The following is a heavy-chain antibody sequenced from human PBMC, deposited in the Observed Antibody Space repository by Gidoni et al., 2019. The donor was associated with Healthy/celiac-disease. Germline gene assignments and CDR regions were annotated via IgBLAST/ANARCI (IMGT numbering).Heavy chain of an antibody. CDR1: GYTFTSYY. CDR3: ARVGGIQPFDY. V-gene: IGHV1-46*01. Sequence: QVQLVQSGAEVKKPGASVKVFCKASGYTFTSYYMPWVRQAPGQGLEWMGIINPSGGSTSYAQKFQGRVTMTRDTSTSTVYMELSSLRSEDTAVYYCARVGGIQPFDYWGQGTLVTVSS. D-gene: IGHD5-18*01. J-gene: IGHJ4*02. CDR2: INPSGGST.